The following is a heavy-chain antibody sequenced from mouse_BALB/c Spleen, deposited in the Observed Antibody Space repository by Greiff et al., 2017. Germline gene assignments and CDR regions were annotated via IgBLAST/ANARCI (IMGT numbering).Heavy chain of an antibody. V-gene: IGHV1-14*01. CDR3: ARGDYYGYFDD. CDR1: GYTFTSYV. J-gene: IGHJ2*01. D-gene: IGHD1-1*01. CDR2: INPYNDGT. Sequence: VQLKESGPELVKPGASVKMSCKASGYTFTSYVMHWVKQKPGQGLEWIGYINPYNDGTKYNEKFKGKATLTSDKSSSTAYMELSSLTSEDSAVYYCARGDYYGYFDDWGQGTTLTVSS.